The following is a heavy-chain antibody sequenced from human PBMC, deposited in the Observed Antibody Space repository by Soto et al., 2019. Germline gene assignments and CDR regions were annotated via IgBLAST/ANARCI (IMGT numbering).Heavy chain of an antibody. J-gene: IGHJ3*02. Sequence: QVQLVQSGAEVKKPGASVKVSCKASGYTFTSYAMHWVRQAPGQRLERMGWINAGNGNTKYSQKFQGRVTITRDKSASTAYMERSSLRSEDTAVYYCARDRIGYCSGGSCYIDAFDIWGQGTMVTVSS. CDR1: GYTFTSYA. CDR2: INAGNGNT. V-gene: IGHV1-3*01. CDR3: ARDRIGYCSGGSCYIDAFDI. D-gene: IGHD2-15*01.